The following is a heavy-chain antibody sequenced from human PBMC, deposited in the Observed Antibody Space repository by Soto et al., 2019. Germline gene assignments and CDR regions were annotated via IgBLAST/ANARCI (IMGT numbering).Heavy chain of an antibody. Sequence: GAAVKVSCKASGYTFTSYDINWVRQATGQGLEWMGWMNPNSGNTGYAQKFQGRDTMTRNTSISTAYMELSSLRSEDTAVYYCARAMAEYYDSSGYNAFEIWGQGTMVTVSS. CDR1: GYTFTSYD. CDR3: ARAMAEYYDSSGYNAFEI. D-gene: IGHD3-22*01. J-gene: IGHJ3*02. CDR2: MNPNSGNT. V-gene: IGHV1-8*01.